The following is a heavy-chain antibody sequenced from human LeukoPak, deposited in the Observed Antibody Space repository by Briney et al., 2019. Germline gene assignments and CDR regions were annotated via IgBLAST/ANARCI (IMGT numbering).Heavy chain of an antibody. CDR1: GFTFSSYE. D-gene: IGHD3-10*01. CDR2: ISSRGSSI. J-gene: IGHJ4*02. CDR3: TRDGSGTMNY. V-gene: IGHV3-48*03. Sequence: SGGSLRLSCAASGFTFSSYEMNWVRQAPGKGLEWVSYISSRGSSINYADSVKGRLTISRDNAKNSLYLQMISLSAEDTAVYFCTRDGSGTMNYWGQGTLVTVSS.